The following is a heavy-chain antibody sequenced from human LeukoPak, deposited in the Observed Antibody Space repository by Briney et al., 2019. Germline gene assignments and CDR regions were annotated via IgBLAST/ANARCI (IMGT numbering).Heavy chain of an antibody. J-gene: IGHJ6*04. CDR1: GFTFSSYA. CDR2: ISYDGSNK. CDR3: ARGRYGSGSKRGMDV. D-gene: IGHD3-10*01. V-gene: IGHV3-30*04. Sequence: GGSLRLSCAASGFTFSSYAMHWVRLAPGKGLEWVAVISYDGSNKYYADSVKGRFTISRDNSKNTLYLQMNSLRAEDTAVYYCARGRYGSGSKRGMDVWGKGTTVTVSS.